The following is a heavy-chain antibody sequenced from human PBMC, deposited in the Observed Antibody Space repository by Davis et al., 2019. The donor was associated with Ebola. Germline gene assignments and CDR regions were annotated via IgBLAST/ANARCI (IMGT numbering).Heavy chain of an antibody. V-gene: IGHV5-51*01. D-gene: IGHD4-11*01. Sequence: GESLKISCKGSGFSFTSHWIGWVRQMPGKGLEWMGIIFPGDSDTRYSPSFQGQVTISADKSISTAYLQWSSLKASDTAMYYCASLYSNSESPPNYWGQGTLVTVSS. CDR1: GFSFTSHW. CDR3: ASLYSNSESPPNY. J-gene: IGHJ4*02. CDR2: IFPGDSDT.